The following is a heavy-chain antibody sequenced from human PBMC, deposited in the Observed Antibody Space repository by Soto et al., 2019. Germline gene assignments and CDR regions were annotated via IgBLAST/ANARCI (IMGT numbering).Heavy chain of an antibody. CDR1: GGTFRSYA. CDR2: IIPIFGTA. J-gene: IGHJ6*02. Sequence: SVQVACKASGGTFRSYAISWVRQAPGQGLEWMGGIIPIFGTANYAQKFQGRVTITADESTSTAYMELSSLRSEDTAVYYCARDYGDDSFGYYYGMDVWGQGTTVTVSS. V-gene: IGHV1-69*13. CDR3: ARDYGDDSFGYYYGMDV. D-gene: IGHD4-17*01.